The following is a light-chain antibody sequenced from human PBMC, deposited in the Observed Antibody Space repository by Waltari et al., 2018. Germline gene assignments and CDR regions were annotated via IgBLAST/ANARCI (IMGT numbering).Light chain of an antibody. V-gene: IGKV1-12*01. CDR3: QQTDSFPLT. CDR2: GST. CDR1: QDVSTW. Sequence: DIQMTQSPSSVSASVGDRVTISCRASQDVSTWVAWYQQKPGKPPKLLIHGSTTLQSSVPSRFSGSGSGTDFTLTINGLQPDDFASYICQQTDSFPLTFGGGTKVDIK. J-gene: IGKJ4*01.